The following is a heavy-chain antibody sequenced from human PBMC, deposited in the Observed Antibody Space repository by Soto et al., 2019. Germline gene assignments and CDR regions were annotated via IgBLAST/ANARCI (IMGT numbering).Heavy chain of an antibody. CDR1: GYTFTSYG. D-gene: IGHD3-10*01. V-gene: IGHV1-18*01. CDR2: ISAYNGNT. CDR3: ARALEIYGSGSYPPDY. J-gene: IGHJ4*02. Sequence: ASVKVSCKASGYTFTSYGISWVRQAPGQGLEWMGWISAYNGNTNYAQKLQGRVTMTTDTSTSTAYMELRSLRSDDTAVYYCARALEIYGSGSYPPDYWGQGTLVTVSS.